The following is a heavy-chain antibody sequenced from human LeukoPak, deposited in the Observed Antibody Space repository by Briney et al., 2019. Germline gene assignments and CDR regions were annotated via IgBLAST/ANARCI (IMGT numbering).Heavy chain of an antibody. D-gene: IGHD4-11*01. CDR2: IIPIFGTA. CDR3: ASPPPYSNGYFDY. J-gene: IGHJ4*02. CDR1: GGTFSSYA. Sequence: SVKVSCKASGGTFSSYAISWVRQAPGQGLEWMGGIIPIFGTANYAQKFQGRVTITTDESTSTAYMELSSLRSEDTAVYYCASPPPYSNGYFDYWGQGTLVTVSS. V-gene: IGHV1-69*05.